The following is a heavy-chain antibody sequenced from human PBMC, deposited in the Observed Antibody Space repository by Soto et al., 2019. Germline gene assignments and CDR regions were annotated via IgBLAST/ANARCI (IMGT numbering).Heavy chain of an antibody. CDR1: GGSISSYY. D-gene: IGHD3-10*01. Sequence: TLSLTCTVSGGSISSYYWTWIRQPAGKGLEWIGRISTSGTTNYNPSLKSRVTMSVDTSKNQFSLKLNSVTAADTAVYYCARDRTVRGDWFDPWGQGTLVTVSS. V-gene: IGHV4-4*07. J-gene: IGHJ5*02. CDR2: ISTSGTT. CDR3: ARDRTVRGDWFDP.